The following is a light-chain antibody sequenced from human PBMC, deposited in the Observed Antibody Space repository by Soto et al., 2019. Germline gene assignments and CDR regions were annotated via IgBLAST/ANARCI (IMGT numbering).Light chain of an antibody. CDR2: DVS. J-gene: IGLJ2*01. CDR3: NSFTTNNTRI. Sequence: QSALTQPASVSGSPGQSIAISCTGTSSDVGAYNYVSWFQQYSGKAPKLMIYDVSNRPSGVSDRFSGSKSGSTASLTISGLQAEDEADYYCNSFTTNNTRIFGGGTKLTVL. CDR1: SSDVGAYNY. V-gene: IGLV2-14*03.